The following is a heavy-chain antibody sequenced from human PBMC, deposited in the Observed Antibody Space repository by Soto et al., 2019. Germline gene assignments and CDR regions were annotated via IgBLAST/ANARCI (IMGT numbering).Heavy chain of an antibody. CDR3: ARAGDSSGPVALGY. Sequence: SETLSLTCTVSCGSISSCGYSWSWIRQPPGKGLEWIGYIYHSGSTYYNPSLKSRVTISVDRSKNQFSLKLSSVTAADTAVYYCARAGDSSGPVALGYWGQGTLVTVS. V-gene: IGHV4-30-2*01. D-gene: IGHD6-19*01. CDR2: IYHSGST. J-gene: IGHJ4*02. CDR1: CGSISSCGYS.